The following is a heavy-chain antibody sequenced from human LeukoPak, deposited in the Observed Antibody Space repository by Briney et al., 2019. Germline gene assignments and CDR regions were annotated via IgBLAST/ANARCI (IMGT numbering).Heavy chain of an antibody. D-gene: IGHD1-7*01. V-gene: IGHV3-11*04. CDR2: ISSSHSDI. CDR1: GFTSSDYY. Sequence: GGSLRLSCAASGFTSSDYYMSWIRQAPGKGLEWVSYISSSHSDIYYADSVKGRFTISRDNVRNSLYLQMSSLRAEDTAVYYCARGIWNYVAGYWGQGTLVTVSS. J-gene: IGHJ4*02. CDR3: ARGIWNYVAGY.